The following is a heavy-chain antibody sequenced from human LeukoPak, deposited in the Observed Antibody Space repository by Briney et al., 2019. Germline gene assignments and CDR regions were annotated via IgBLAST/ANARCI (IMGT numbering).Heavy chain of an antibody. CDR3: ASTTYDYDTSGHYFLDY. D-gene: IGHD3-22*01. J-gene: IGHJ4*02. Sequence: SETLSLTCTVSGGSINSYYWSWIRQPAGKGLEWIGRIYTSGTTNYNPSLKSRVTMSVDTSKNHFSLQLRSVTAADTAVYYCASTTYDYDTSGHYFLDYWGQGSRVTVSS. V-gene: IGHV4-4*07. CDR2: IYTSGTT. CDR1: GGSINSYY.